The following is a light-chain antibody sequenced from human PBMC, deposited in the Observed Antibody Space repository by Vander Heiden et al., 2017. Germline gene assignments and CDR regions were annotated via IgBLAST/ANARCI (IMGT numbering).Light chain of an antibody. CDR1: QTVSRN. J-gene: IGKJ1*01. V-gene: IGKV3-15*01. CDR3: QQYNNWPRT. Sequence: ETVMTQSPVTQSVSPGESATLSCRASQTVSRNLAWYQQKPGQAPRLLIYAASTRATGIPARFSGSGSGTQFTLTISSLQSEDFAVYYCQQYNNWPRTFGQGTKVQIK. CDR2: AAS.